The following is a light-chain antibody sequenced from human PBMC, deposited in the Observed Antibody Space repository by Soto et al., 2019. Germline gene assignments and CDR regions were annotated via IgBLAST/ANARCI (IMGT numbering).Light chain of an antibody. CDR2: EVT. J-gene: IGLJ1*01. V-gene: IGLV2-8*01. CDR1: SSDVGAHNF. Sequence: QSALTQPASVSGSPGQSITISCTGTSSDVGAHNFVSWYQQHPGKAPKLIIYEVTRRPSGVPDRIFGSKSYTTASLTVSGLQAEDEADYYCSSFAGTNSFVFGTGTKLTVL. CDR3: SSFAGTNSFV.